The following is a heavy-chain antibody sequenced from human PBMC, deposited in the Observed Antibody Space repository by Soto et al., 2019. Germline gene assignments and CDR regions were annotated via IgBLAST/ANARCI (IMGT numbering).Heavy chain of an antibody. J-gene: IGHJ6*02. D-gene: IGHD2-15*01. Sequence: GGSLRLSCAASGFTFSSYPMSWVRQAPGKGLEWVSRIIGVGGSTNYADPVKGRFTISRDNSKNTLYLQMNSLRAEDTAVYYCAKDGDCSGGSCYSYYYGMDVWGQGTTVTVSS. V-gene: IGHV3-23*01. CDR2: IIGVGGST. CDR1: GFTFSSYP. CDR3: AKDGDCSGGSCYSYYYGMDV.